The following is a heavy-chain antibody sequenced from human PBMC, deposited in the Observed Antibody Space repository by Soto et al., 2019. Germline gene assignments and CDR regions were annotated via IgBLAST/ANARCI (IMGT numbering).Heavy chain of an antibody. D-gene: IGHD4-17*01. CDR3: ARGTVTTRRNWFDP. V-gene: IGHV1-8*01. J-gene: IGHJ5*02. CDR1: GYTFTSYD. Sequence: ASVKVSCKASGYTFTSYDINWVRQATGQGLEWMGWMNPNSGNTGYSQKFQGRVTITRDTSASTAYMELSSLRSEDTAVYYCARGTVTTRRNWFDPWGQGTLVTVSS. CDR2: MNPNSGNT.